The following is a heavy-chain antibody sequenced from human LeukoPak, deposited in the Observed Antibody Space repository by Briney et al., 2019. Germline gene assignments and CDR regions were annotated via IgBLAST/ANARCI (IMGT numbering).Heavy chain of an antibody. V-gene: IGHV3-23*01. J-gene: IGHJ4*02. D-gene: IGHD1-26*01. CDR3: AKSPGATTDLDY. CDR1: GFTFSSYG. CDR2: ISGSGGST. Sequence: SGGSLRLSCAASGFTFSSYGMHWVRQAPGKGLEWVSAISGSGGSTYYADSVKGRFTISRDNSKNTLYLQMNSLRAEDTAVYYCAKSPGATTDLDYWGQGTLVTVSS.